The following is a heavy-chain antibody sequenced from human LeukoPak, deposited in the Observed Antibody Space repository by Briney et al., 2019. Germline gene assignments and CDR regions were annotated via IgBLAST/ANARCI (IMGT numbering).Heavy chain of an antibody. CDR1: GFTVSSNY. Sequence: GGSLRLSCAASGFTVSSNYMSWVRQAPGKGLEWVSLIYSGGGTYYADSVKGRFTISRDNSKNTLYLQMNSLRAEDTAVYYCARNYYDSSAYYYFDYWGQGTLVTVSS. CDR2: IYSGGGT. J-gene: IGHJ4*02. CDR3: ARNYYDSSAYYYFDY. V-gene: IGHV3-66*01. D-gene: IGHD3-22*01.